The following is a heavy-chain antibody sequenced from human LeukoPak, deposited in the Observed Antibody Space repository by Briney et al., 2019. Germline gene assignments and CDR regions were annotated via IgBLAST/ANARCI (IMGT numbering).Heavy chain of an antibody. J-gene: IGHJ4*02. Sequence: GRSLRLSCAASGFTFSTFSMHWVRQAPGKGLEWVALILYDGSTKYYADSVKGRFTVSRDNSKNTLYLEMNSLRAEDTAVYYCARQERYSSSWYYFDYWGQGTLVTVSS. V-gene: IGHV3-30-3*01. CDR3: ARQERYSSSWYYFDY. CDR2: ILYDGSTK. D-gene: IGHD6-13*01. CDR1: GFTFSTFS.